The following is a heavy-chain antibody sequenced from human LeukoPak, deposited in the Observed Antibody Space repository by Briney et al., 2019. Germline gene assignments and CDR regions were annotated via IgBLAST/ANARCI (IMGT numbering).Heavy chain of an antibody. CDR3: ARRDSIAAVTSFDY. D-gene: IGHD6-13*01. V-gene: IGHV4-4*02. CDR2: IYHSGNT. J-gene: IGHJ4*02. CDR1: GGSISSNNW. Sequence: PSETLSLTCAVSGGSISSNNWWSWVRQPPGKGLEWIGEIYHSGNTNYNPSLKSRVTISVDKSKNQFSLKLSSVTAADTAVYYCARRDSIAAVTSFDYWGQGTLVTVSS.